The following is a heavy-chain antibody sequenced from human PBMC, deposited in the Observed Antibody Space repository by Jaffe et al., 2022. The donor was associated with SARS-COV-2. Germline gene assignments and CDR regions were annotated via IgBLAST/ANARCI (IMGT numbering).Heavy chain of an antibody. CDR2: IYTSGST. V-gene: IGHV4-61*02. Sequence: QVQLQESGPGLVKPSQTLSLTCTVSGGSISSGSYYWSWIRQPAGKGLEWIGRIYTSGSTNYNPSLKSRVTISVDTSKNQFSLKLSSVTAADTAVYYCARDPYYDYVWGNQGFDPWGQGTLVTVSS. D-gene: IGHD3-16*01. CDR3: ARDPYYDYVWGNQGFDP. CDR1: GGSISSGSYY. J-gene: IGHJ5*02.